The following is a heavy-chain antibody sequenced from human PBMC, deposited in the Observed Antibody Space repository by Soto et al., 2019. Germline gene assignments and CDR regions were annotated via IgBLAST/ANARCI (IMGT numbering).Heavy chain of an antibody. CDR1: GGSVSSGSYY. CDR3: ARVTPGYGSGSYHWFDP. D-gene: IGHD3-10*01. CDR2: IYYSGST. Sequence: SETLSLTCTVSGGSVSSGSYYWSWIRQPPGKGLEWIGYIYYSGSTNYNPSLKSRVTISVDTSKNQFSLKLSSVTAADTAVYYCARVTPGYGSGSYHWFDPWGQGTLVTVSS. V-gene: IGHV4-61*01. J-gene: IGHJ5*02.